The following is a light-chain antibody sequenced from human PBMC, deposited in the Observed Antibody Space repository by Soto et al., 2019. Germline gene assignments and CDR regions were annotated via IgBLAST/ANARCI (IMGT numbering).Light chain of an antibody. CDR2: GAS. CDR3: QQYGSSPTTWT. J-gene: IGKJ1*01. V-gene: IGKV3-20*01. CDR1: QSVSSSY. Sequence: EIVLTQSPGTLSLSPGERATLSCRASQSVSSSYLAWYQQKPGQAPRLLIYGASSRATGIPDRFSGSGSGTYFTLTIIRLEPEEFAVYYCQQYGSSPTTWTFGQGTKVEIK.